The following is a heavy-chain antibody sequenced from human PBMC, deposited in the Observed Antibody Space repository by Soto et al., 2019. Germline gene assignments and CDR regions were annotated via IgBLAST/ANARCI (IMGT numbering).Heavy chain of an antibody. J-gene: IGHJ4*02. CDR3: ASGGFYFDS. CDR1: GYTFTSYA. Sequence: QVQLVQSGAEVKKPGASVKVSCKASGYTFTSYAMHWVRQAPGQRLEWMGWINAGNGNTKYSQKFQGRVTITRDTSARTAYMELCSLRYEDTAMYYRASGGFYFDSWGQGTLVTVSS. D-gene: IGHD6-25*01. V-gene: IGHV1-3*01. CDR2: INAGNGNT.